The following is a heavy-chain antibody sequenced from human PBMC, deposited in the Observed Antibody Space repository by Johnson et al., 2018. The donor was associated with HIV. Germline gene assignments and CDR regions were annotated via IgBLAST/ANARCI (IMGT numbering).Heavy chain of an antibody. Sequence: QVQLVESGGGVVQPGRSLRLSCAASGFTFSSYAMHWVRQAPGKGLEWVAVISYDGSNKYYAASVKGRFTISRDNSKNTLYLQMNSLRAEDTAVYYCARDLNHFGGAFDIWGQGTMVTVSS. CDR1: GFTFSSYA. D-gene: IGHD3-16*01. CDR3: ARDLNHFGGAFDI. V-gene: IGHV3-30*04. J-gene: IGHJ3*02. CDR2: ISYDGSNK.